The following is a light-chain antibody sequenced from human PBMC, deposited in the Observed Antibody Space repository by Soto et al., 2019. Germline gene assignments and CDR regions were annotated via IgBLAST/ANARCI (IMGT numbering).Light chain of an antibody. Sequence: QSVLTQPRSVSGSPGQSVTISCTGTSSDVGGYNYVSWYQQHPGKAPKLMIYDVSKRPSGVPDRFPGSKSGNTASLTISGLQAEDEADYYCCSYAGSYRYVFGTGTKVTVL. J-gene: IGLJ1*01. CDR2: DVS. V-gene: IGLV2-11*01. CDR3: CSYAGSYRYV. CDR1: SSDVGGYNY.